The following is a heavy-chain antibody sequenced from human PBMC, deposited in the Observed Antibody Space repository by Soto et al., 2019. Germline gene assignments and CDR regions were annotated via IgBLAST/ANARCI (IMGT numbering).Heavy chain of an antibody. CDR2: IWYDGSNK. CDR3: ARAIAVAGIYYYYGMDV. J-gene: IGHJ6*02. Sequence: LSLSCASSGFTFSSYGMHWVLQAPVKGLEWVAVIWYDGSNKYYADSVKGRFTISRDNSKNTLYLQMNSLRAEDTAVYYCARAIAVAGIYYYYGMDVWGQGTTVTVSS. V-gene: IGHV3-33*01. CDR1: GFTFSSYG. D-gene: IGHD6-19*01.